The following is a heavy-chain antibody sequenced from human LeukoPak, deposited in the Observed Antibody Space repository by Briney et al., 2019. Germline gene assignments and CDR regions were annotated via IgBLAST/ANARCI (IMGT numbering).Heavy chain of an antibody. V-gene: IGHV3-23*01. CDR2: ISSSGGST. D-gene: IGHD3-10*01. CDR1: GFTFSSYA. J-gene: IGHJ4*02. Sequence: GGSLRLPCAASGFTFSSYAMTWVRQAPGKGLEWVSVISSSGGSTYYADSVKGRFTISRDNSKNTLYLQMNSLRAEDTAVYYCAKDRSGSGTYYPDYWGQGTLVTVSS. CDR3: AKDRSGSGTYYPDY.